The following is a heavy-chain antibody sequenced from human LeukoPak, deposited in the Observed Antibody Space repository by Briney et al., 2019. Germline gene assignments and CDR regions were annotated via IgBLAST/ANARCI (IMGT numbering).Heavy chain of an antibody. CDR1: GYRFTSYW. J-gene: IGHJ6*03. Sequence: GESLKISFKGSGYRFTSYWIGWVRPMPGKGLEWMGIIYPGDSDTRYSPSFHGQVTISADKSISTAYLQWSSLKASDTAMYYCARQDFWSGPLGYYYYMDVWGKGTTVTVSS. CDR2: IYPGDSDT. CDR3: ARQDFWSGPLGYYYYMDV. V-gene: IGHV5-51*01. D-gene: IGHD3-3*01.